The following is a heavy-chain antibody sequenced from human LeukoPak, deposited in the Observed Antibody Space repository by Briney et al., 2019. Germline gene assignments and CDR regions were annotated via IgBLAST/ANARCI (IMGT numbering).Heavy chain of an antibody. CDR1: GYTFTSYY. D-gene: IGHD1-26*01. V-gene: IGHV1-46*01. Sequence: GASVKVSCTASGYTFTSYYMHWVRQAPGQGLGWMGIINPSGGSTSYAQKFQGRVTMTRDTSTSTVYMELSSLRSEDTALYYCARDQLVGATHAFDIWGQGTRVTVSS. CDR2: INPSGGST. J-gene: IGHJ3*02. CDR3: ARDQLVGATHAFDI.